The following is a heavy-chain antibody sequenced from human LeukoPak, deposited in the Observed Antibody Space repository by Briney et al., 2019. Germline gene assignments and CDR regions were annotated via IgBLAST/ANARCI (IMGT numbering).Heavy chain of an antibody. V-gene: IGHV4-4*07. CDR3: ARRTYYYDSSGYYGPSYFDY. CDR2: IYTSGST. CDR1: GGSISSYY. D-gene: IGHD3-22*01. J-gene: IGHJ4*02. Sequence: SETLSLTCTVSGGSISSYYWSWIRQPAGKGLEWIGRIYTSGSTNYTPSLKSRVTMSVDTSKNQFSLKLSSVTAADTAVYYCARRTYYYDSSGYYGPSYFDYWGQGTLVTVSS.